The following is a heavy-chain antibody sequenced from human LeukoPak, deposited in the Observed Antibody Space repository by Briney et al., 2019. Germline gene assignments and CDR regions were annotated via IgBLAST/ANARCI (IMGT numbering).Heavy chain of an antibody. CDR3: ARWGIGDLRNTFDM. Sequence: SVKVSCKASGGTFSSYAISWVRQAPGQGLEWMGGIIPIFGTANYAQKFQGRVTITTDESTSTAYMELSSLRSEDTAVYYCARWGIGDLRNTFDMWGHGTMVTVSS. CDR1: GGTFSSYA. J-gene: IGHJ3*02. D-gene: IGHD3-10*01. CDR2: IIPIFGTA. V-gene: IGHV1-69*05.